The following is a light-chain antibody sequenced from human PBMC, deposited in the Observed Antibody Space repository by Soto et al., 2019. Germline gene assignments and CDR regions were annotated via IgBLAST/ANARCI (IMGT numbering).Light chain of an antibody. CDR2: SNN. J-gene: IGLJ1*01. Sequence: QSVLTQPPSASGTPGQRVTISCSGSSSNIGSNTVNWYQQLPGTAPKLLIYSNNXXXSGLPARFSGSKSGTSDSLAISGLQSEDEADYYCAAWDDSLNGYVFGTGTKVT. CDR3: AAWDDSLNGYV. CDR1: SSNIGSNT. V-gene: IGLV1-44*01.